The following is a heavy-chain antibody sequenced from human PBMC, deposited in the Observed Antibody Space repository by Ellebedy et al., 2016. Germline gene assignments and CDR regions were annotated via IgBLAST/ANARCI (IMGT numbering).Heavy chain of an antibody. CDR3: AKDASMITFGGVRVDY. D-gene: IGHD3-16*01. J-gene: IGHJ4*02. V-gene: IGHV3-9*01. CDR1: GFTFDEYA. CDR2: ISWNSGNI. Sequence: SLKISCAASGFTFDEYAMHWVRQAPGKGLEWVSGISWNSGNIGYADSVKCRFTISRDNAKNSLYLQMNSLRAEDTALYYCAKDASMITFGGVRVDYWGQGTLVTVSS.